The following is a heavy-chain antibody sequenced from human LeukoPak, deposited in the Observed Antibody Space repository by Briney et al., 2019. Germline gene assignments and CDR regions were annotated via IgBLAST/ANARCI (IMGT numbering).Heavy chain of an antibody. V-gene: IGHV4-59*01. CDR2: IYYSGST. J-gene: IGHJ4*02. CDR3: ARDVGDGSISYFDY. CDR1: GGSISSYY. D-gene: IGHD5-24*01. Sequence: PSETLSLTCTVSGGSISSYYWSWIRQPPGKGLEWIGYIYYSGSTNYNPSLKSRVTISVDTSKNQFSLKLSSVTAADTAVYYCARDVGDGSISYFDYWGQGTLVTVSS.